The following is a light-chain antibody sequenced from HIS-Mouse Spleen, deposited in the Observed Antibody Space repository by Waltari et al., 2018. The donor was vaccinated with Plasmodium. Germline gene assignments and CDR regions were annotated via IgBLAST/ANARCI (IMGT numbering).Light chain of an antibody. CDR1: SSDVGSYNL. V-gene: IGLV2-23*01. CDR2: EGS. Sequence: QSALTQPASVSGSPGQSITLSCTGTSSDVGSYNLVSWYQQHPGKAPKLIIYEGSKRPSGVSNRFSGSKSGNTASLTIAGLQAEDEADYYCCSYAGSSTLVFGGGTKLTVL. CDR3: CSYAGSSTLV. J-gene: IGLJ3*02.